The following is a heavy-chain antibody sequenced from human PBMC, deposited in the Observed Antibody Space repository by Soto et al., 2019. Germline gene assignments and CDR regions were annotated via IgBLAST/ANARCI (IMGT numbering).Heavy chain of an antibody. V-gene: IGHV4-31*03. Sequence: QVQLQESGPGLVKPSQTLSLTCTVSGGSVSSGDYYWSWIRQAPGKGLEWIGYIRYSGPYYKPSLKSRVTISLDTSKNQFPLKLTAVTAADTAMYYCARAFCRGNTCYSYDYWGQGTLVTVSS. CDR1: GGSVSSGDYY. CDR3: ARAFCRGNTCYSYDY. J-gene: IGHJ4*02. CDR2: IRYSGP. D-gene: IGHD2-15*01.